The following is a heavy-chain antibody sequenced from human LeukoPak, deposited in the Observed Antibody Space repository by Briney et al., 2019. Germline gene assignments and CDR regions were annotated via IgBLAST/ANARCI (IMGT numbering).Heavy chain of an antibody. CDR1: GLTFSSYA. D-gene: IGHD4-17*01. Sequence: GRSLRLSCAASGLTFSSYAMHWVRQAPGKGLEWVAVISYDGSNKYYADSVKGRFTISRDNSKNTLYLQMNSLRAEDTAVYYCARDFPMTTVTTGNWAFDYWGQGTLVTVSS. V-gene: IGHV3-30-3*01. CDR2: ISYDGSNK. CDR3: ARDFPMTTVTTGNWAFDY. J-gene: IGHJ4*02.